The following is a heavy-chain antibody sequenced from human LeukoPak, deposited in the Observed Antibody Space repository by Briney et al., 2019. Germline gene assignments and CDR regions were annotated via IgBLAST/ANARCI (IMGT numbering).Heavy chain of an antibody. D-gene: IGHD4-11*01. Sequence: LGESLKISCKGAGDSFSNYWIDWLRQVPGKGLEWMGIIYPGDSDTRYSPSFQGQVTISADKSISTAYLQWSSLKASATAMYYCARPDPNYRIDYWGQGTLVTVSS. CDR2: IYPGDSDT. CDR3: ARPDPNYRIDY. CDR1: GDSFSNYW. V-gene: IGHV5-51*01. J-gene: IGHJ4*02.